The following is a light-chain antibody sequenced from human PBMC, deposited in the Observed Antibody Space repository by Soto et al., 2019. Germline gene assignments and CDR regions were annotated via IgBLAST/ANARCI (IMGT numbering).Light chain of an antibody. Sequence: QTVVTQEPSLTVSPGGTVTLTCASNTGAVTSGSYPNWVQQKPGQPPRALIYSTDNKHSWTPARFSGSLLGGKAALTLSGVQPEDEAEYYCLLYDGSGQQVFGGGTTLTVL. CDR2: STD. CDR3: LLYDGSGQQV. J-gene: IGLJ3*02. CDR1: TGAVTSGSY. V-gene: IGLV7-43*01.